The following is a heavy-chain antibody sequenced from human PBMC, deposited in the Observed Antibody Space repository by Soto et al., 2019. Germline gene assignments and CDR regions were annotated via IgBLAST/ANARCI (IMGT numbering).Heavy chain of an antibody. CDR2: ISYDGSNK. CDR3: AKDVDGLSAFDI. CDR1: GFTFSSYG. Sequence: QVQLVESGGGVVQPGRSLRLSCAASGFTFSSYGMHWVRQAPCKGLEWVAVISYDGSNKYYADSVKGRFTISRDNSKNALYLQMNSLRAEDTAVYYCAKDVDGLSAFDIWGQGTMVTVSS. J-gene: IGHJ3*02. D-gene: IGHD3-10*01. V-gene: IGHV3-30*18.